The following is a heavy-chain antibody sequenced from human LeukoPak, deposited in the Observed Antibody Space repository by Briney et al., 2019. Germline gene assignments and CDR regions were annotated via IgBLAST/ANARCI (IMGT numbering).Heavy chain of an antibody. V-gene: IGHV4-39*01. CDR3: ASTNLLLWFGELTKTAYFDY. CDR1: GGSISSSSYY. Sequence: SETLSLTCTVSGGSISSSSYYWGWIRQPPGKGLEWIGNAFYSGSTYYNPSLKSRVTISIDTSKNQFSLKLSSVTAADTAVYYCASTNLLLWFGELTKTAYFDYWGQGTLVTVSS. CDR2: AFYSGST. J-gene: IGHJ4*02. D-gene: IGHD3-10*01.